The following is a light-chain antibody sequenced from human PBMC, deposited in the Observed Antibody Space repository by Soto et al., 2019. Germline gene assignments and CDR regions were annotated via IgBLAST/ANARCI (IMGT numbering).Light chain of an antibody. J-gene: IGKJ3*01. CDR2: GAF. CDR3: QEYSRSPFT. CDR1: QSVGSS. Sequence: EIVLTQSPGTLSLSPGEGGTLSCRASQSVGSSLAWYQQKPGQAPRLLLYGAFRRATGIPDRFSGSGSGTDFTLTIRRLEPEDFAVYYCQEYSRSPFTFGPGTNVDIK. V-gene: IGKV3-20*01.